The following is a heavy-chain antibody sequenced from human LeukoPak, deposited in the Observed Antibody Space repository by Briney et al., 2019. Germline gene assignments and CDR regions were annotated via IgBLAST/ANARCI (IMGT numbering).Heavy chain of an antibody. V-gene: IGHV3-30*18. CDR3: AKDRSMDV. Sequence: PGGSLRLSCAASGFTFSSYGMHWVRQAPGKGLEWVAVISYDGSNKYYADSVKGRFTISRDNSKNTLYLQMNSLRAEDTAVYYCAKDRSMDVGGQGTTVTVSS. J-gene: IGHJ6*02. CDR1: GFTFSSYG. CDR2: ISYDGSNK.